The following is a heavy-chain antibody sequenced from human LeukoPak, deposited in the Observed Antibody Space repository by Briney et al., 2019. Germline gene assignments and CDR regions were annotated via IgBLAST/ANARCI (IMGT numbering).Heavy chain of an antibody. CDR2: IIPIFGTA. V-gene: IGHV1-69*13. D-gene: IGHD3-10*01. Sequence: GASVKVSCKASGDTFTSYAISWVRQAPGQGLEWMGSIIPIFGTANYAKQFQGRVTITSDESTSTASMELSSLRSDATAVYYYASMFGAMVRGVEEHWFDAWGQGTLVTVSS. CDR1: GDTFTSYA. J-gene: IGHJ5*02. CDR3: ASMFGAMVRGVEEHWFDA.